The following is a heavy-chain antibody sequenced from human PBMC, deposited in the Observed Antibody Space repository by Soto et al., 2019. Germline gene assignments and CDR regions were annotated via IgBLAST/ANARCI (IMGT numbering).Heavy chain of an antibody. CDR2: ISWNSGSI. CDR1: GFTFDDYA. D-gene: IGHD6-19*01. CDR3: AKDIPSSGWYDAFDI. V-gene: IGHV3-9*01. Sequence: PGGSLRLSCAASGFTFDDYAMHWVRQAPGKSLEWVSGISWNSGSIGYADSVKGRFTISRDNAKNSLYLQMNSLRAEDTALYYCAKDIPSSGWYDAFDIWGQGTMVTVSS. J-gene: IGHJ3*02.